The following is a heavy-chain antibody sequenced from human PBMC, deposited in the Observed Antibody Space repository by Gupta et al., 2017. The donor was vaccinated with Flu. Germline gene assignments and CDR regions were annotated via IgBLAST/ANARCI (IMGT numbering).Heavy chain of an antibody. CDR3: ARGHWAN. D-gene: IGHD3-16*01. Sequence: EEQLVASGGGLLQPGGSLRLSCAASGFTPSSYDLSGVAQAPVGGRAWVSYISSIAVTYNGDPVRGRFTISRDNAKNSMYLQMSGLRDEGTAVNYCARGHWANWGQGTLVTVSS. CDR1: GFTPSSYD. J-gene: IGHJ4*02. V-gene: IGHV3-48*03. CDR2: ISSIAVT.